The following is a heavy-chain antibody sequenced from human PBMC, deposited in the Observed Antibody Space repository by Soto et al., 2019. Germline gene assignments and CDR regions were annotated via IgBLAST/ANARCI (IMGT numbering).Heavy chain of an antibody. J-gene: IGHJ2*01. CDR3: ARAGLPYYYDSSGYYSSLAL. V-gene: IGHV3-33*01. CDR2: IWYDGSNK. D-gene: IGHD3-22*01. CDR1: GFTFSSYG. Sequence: GGSLRLSCAASGFTFSSYGMHWVRQAPGKGLEWVAVIWYDGSNKYYADSVKGRFTISRDNSKNTLYLQMNSLRAEDTAVYYCARAGLPYYYDSSGYYSSLALWARGTLVTVSS.